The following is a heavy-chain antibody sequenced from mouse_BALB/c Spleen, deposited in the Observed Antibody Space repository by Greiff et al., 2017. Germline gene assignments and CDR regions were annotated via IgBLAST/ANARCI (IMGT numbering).Heavy chain of an antibody. CDR1: GYTFTSYW. V-gene: IGHV1-5*01. Sequence: EVKLEESGTVLARPGASVKMSCKASGYTFTSYWMHWVKQRPGQGLEWIGAIYPGNSDTSYNQKFKGKAKLTAVTSTSTAYMELSSLTNEDSAVYYCTTPSYYGSSLFAYWGQGTLVTVSA. CDR3: TTPSYYGSSLFAY. CDR2: IYPGNSDT. D-gene: IGHD1-1*01. J-gene: IGHJ3*01.